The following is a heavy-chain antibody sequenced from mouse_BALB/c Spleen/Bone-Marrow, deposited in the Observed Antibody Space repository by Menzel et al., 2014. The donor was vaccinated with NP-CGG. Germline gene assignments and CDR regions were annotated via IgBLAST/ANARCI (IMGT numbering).Heavy chain of an antibody. CDR2: SRNKANDYTT. D-gene: IGHD1-1*01. Sequence: DVKLVESGGGLVQPGGSLRLSCAPSGFTFSDFYMEWVRQPPGKRLEWIAASRNKANDYTTEYSASVKGRFIVSRDTSQSILYLQMNALRAEDTAIYYCARDYYGSSYDWYFDVWGAGTTVTVSS. CDR1: GFTFSDFY. V-gene: IGHV7-1*02. CDR3: ARDYYGSSYDWYFDV. J-gene: IGHJ1*01.